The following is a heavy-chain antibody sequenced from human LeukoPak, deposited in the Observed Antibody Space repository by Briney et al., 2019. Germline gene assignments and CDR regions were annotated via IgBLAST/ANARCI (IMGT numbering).Heavy chain of an antibody. Sequence: SETLSLTCTVSGGSISSNSHYWSWVRQSPGKGLEWIGTIYYSGTTYYNPSLKSRVTISLDTSKNQLSLSLTSVTAADTAVFYCARVVAYYFDYWGQGSLVTVSS. J-gene: IGHJ4*02. CDR3: ARVVAYYFDY. CDR2: IYYSGTT. CDR1: GGSISSNSHY. V-gene: IGHV4-39*07. D-gene: IGHD2-21*01.